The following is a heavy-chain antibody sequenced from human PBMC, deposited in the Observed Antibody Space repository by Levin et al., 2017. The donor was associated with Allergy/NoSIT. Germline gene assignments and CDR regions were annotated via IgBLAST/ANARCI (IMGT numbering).Heavy chain of an antibody. CDR2: IYYSGST. CDR1: GGSISSYY. CDR3: ARDWVVVVPAAMGGYDYYYYGMDV. V-gene: IGHV4-59*01. Sequence: ESLKISCTVSGGSISSYYWSWIRQPPGKGLEWIGYIYYSGSTNYNPSLKSRVTISVDTSKNQFSLKLSSVTAADTAVYYCARDWVVVVPAAMGGYDYYYYGMDVWGQGTTVTVSS. D-gene: IGHD2-2*01. J-gene: IGHJ6*02.